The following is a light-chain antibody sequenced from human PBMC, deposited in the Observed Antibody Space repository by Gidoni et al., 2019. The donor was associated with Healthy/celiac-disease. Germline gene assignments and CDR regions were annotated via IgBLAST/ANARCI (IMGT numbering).Light chain of an antibody. CDR3: LLSYSGARVV. Sequence: QAVVTQEPSLTVSPGGTVTLTCGSSTGAGTSGHYPYWFQQKPGQAPRTLIYDTSNQHSWTPARFSGALLGGKAALTLSGAQPEDEAEYYCLLSYSGARVVFGGGTKLTVL. CDR1: TGAGTSGHY. CDR2: DTS. V-gene: IGLV7-46*01. J-gene: IGLJ2*01.